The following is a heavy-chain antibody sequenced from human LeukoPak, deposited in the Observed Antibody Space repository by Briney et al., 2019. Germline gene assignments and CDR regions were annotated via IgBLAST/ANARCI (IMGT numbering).Heavy chain of an antibody. D-gene: IGHD2-2*01. CDR1: GFTFTNYA. CDR2: ISGSGGST. V-gene: IGHV3-23*01. CDR3: ARGPLRCCSSSSCYYQDY. Sequence: GGSLRLSCAASGFTFTNYAMTWVRQAPGKGLEWVSAISGSGGSTFYADSVKGRFTISKDNSKNTLYLQMNTLRAEDTAVYYCARGPLRCCSSSSCYYQDYWGQGTLVTVSS. J-gene: IGHJ4*02.